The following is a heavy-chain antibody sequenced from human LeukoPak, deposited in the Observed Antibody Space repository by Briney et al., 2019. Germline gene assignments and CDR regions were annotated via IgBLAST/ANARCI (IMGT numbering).Heavy chain of an antibody. V-gene: IGHV4-4*07. Sequence: PSETLSLTCTVSGGSISSYYWSWTRQPAGQGLEWIGRIYTSGSTNYNPSLKSRVTMSVDTSRNQFSLKLSSVTAADTAVYYCASTYSSNGMDVWGQGTTVTVSS. CDR3: ASTYSSNGMDV. CDR2: IYTSGST. J-gene: IGHJ6*02. D-gene: IGHD6-13*01. CDR1: GGSISSYY.